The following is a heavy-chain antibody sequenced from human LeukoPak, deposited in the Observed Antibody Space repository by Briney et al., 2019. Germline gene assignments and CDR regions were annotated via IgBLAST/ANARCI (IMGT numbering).Heavy chain of an antibody. Sequence: APVKVSCKASGYTFTSYAMNWVRQAPGQGLEWMGWINTNTGNPTYAQGFTGRFVFSLDTSVSTAYLQISSLKAEDTAVYYCARLPGPGYSSGWYVDYWGQGTLVTVSS. CDR1: GYTFTSYA. D-gene: IGHD6-19*01. CDR3: ARLPGPGYSSGWYVDY. V-gene: IGHV7-4-1*02. J-gene: IGHJ4*02. CDR2: INTNTGNP.